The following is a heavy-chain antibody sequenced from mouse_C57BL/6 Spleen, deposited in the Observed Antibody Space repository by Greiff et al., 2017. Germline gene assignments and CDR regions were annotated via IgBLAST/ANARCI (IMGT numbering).Heavy chain of an antibody. D-gene: IGHD4-1*01. CDR1: GFTFSDYY. Sequence: EVQLVESEGGLVQPGSSMKLSCSASGFTFSDYYLSWVRQVPEKGLEWVANINYDGSSTYYLDSLKSRFIISSDNAKNILYLQMSSLKAEDTATYYCARGGIWYFDVWGKGTTVTVSS. CDR2: INYDGSST. V-gene: IGHV5-16*01. J-gene: IGHJ1*03. CDR3: ARGGIWYFDV.